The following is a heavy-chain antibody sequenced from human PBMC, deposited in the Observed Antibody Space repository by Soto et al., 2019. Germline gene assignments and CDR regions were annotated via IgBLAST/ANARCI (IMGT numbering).Heavy chain of an antibody. CDR1: GGTFSRYT. CDR2: IIPMFGKA. V-gene: IGHV1-69*13. CDR3: ARDGTLYDGGAYYYLY. J-gene: IGHJ4*02. D-gene: IGHD3-22*01. Sequence: SVKVSGKASGGTFSRYTLSWVRQAPGQGLEWMGGIIPMFGKANYAQKFQGRVTITADESTRTGYMELRSLISEDTAVYYCARDGTLYDGGAYYYLYWGQGTLVTVSS.